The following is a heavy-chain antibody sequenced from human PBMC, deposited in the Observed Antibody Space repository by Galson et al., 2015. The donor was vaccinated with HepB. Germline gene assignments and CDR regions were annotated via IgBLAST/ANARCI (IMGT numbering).Heavy chain of an antibody. J-gene: IGHJ6*02. CDR3: ARYKLVPEERYYYGMDV. Sequence: SVKVSCKASGGTFSSYAISWVRQAPGQGLEWMGGIIPIFGTANYAQKFQGRVTITADESTSTAYMELSSLRSEDTAVYYCARYKLVPEERYYYGMDVWGQGTTVTVSS. V-gene: IGHV1-69*13. D-gene: IGHD1-1*01. CDR1: GGTFSSYA. CDR2: IIPIFGTA.